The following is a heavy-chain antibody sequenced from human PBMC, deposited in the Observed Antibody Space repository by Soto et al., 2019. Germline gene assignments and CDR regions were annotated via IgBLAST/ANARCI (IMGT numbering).Heavy chain of an antibody. CDR3: VHTPNYRLGGLHY. D-gene: IGHD2-15*01. Sequence: SGPTLVNPTETLTLTCSFSGFSLSAPGVGVGWVRQPRGQALEFLALIYWDDDQKFRPSLRSRLTISKDTSKNEVVLTMTNMDSVDSETYYCVHTPNYRLGGLHYWGRGTLVTVSS. CDR1: GFSLSAPGVG. J-gene: IGHJ4*02. CDR2: IYWDDDQ. V-gene: IGHV2-5*02.